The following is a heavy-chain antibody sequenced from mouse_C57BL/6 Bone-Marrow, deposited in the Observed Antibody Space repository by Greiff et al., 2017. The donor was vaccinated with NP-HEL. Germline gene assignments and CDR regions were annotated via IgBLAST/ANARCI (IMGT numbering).Heavy chain of an antibody. J-gene: IGHJ3*01. V-gene: IGHV1-47*01. D-gene: IGHD1-1*01. CDR3: ARGAYSYGSSYGFAY. CDR2: FNPYNDDT. CDR1: GYTFTTYP. Sequence: QVHVKQSGAELVKPGASVKMSCKASGYTFTTYPIEWMKQNHGKSLEWIGNFNPYNDDTKYNEKFKGKATLTVEKSSSTVYLELSRLTSADSSVYYCARGAYSYGSSYGFAYWGQGTLVTVSA.